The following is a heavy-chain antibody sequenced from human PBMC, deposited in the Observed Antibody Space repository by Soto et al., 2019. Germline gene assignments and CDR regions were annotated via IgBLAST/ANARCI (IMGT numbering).Heavy chain of an antibody. CDR2: ISNDGGNK. Sequence: QVQLVESGGGVVQPGRSLRLSCAASGFTFNYYAMHWVRQAPGKGLEWVAVISNDGGNKYYADSVQGRFTISRDNSKHTLDLQMNSLRAEDTAVYYCARSEMGYRNGYYYFGMDVWGQGTTVTVSS. CDR1: GFTFNYYA. J-gene: IGHJ6*02. V-gene: IGHV3-30-3*01. D-gene: IGHD5-18*01. CDR3: ARSEMGYRNGYYYFGMDV.